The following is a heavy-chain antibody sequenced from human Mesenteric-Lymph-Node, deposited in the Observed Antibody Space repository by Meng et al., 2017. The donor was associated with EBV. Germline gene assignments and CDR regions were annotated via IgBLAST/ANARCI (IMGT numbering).Heavy chain of an antibody. V-gene: IGHV4-4*02. J-gene: IGHJ5*02. CDR3: AKANSSGRSSWFDP. CDR1: GGSITTYNW. D-gene: IGHD3-10*01. CDR2: VFHSGTT. Sequence: QVQLQESGPGLVRPSGTLSLTCVVSGGSITTYNWWSWVRQPPGKGLEWIGEVFHSGTTNSNASLRSRLTISVDKSKNQFSLKLTSVTAADTAVYYCAKANSSGRSSWFDPWGQGTLVTVSS.